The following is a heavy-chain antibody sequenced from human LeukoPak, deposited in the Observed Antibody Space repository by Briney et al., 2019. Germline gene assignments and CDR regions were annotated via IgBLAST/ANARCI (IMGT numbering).Heavy chain of an antibody. CDR2: ISAYNGNT. V-gene: IGHV1-18*01. J-gene: IGHJ6*02. Sequence: ASVKVSCKASGYTFTSYGISWVRQAPGQGLEWMGWISAYNGNTNYAQKLQGRVTMTTDTSTSTAYMELGSLRSDDTAVYYCARDVTVAGTFDYYGMDVWGQGTTVTVSS. CDR1: GYTFTSYG. CDR3: ARDVTVAGTFDYYGMDV. D-gene: IGHD6-19*01.